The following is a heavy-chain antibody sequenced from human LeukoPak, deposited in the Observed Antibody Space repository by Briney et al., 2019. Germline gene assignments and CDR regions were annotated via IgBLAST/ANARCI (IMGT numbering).Heavy chain of an antibody. CDR1: GSTFSNAW. CDR3: STGGYYFDY. CDR2: IKSKPDGGTT. V-gene: IGHV3-15*01. Sequence: GGSLRLSCAGSGSTFSNAWMNWVRQAPGKGLEWVGRIKSKPDGGTTTYAAPVKGRFTISRDDSRNTVFLQMNSLKTEDTAVYYCSTGGYYFDYWGQGTLVTVSS. J-gene: IGHJ4*02.